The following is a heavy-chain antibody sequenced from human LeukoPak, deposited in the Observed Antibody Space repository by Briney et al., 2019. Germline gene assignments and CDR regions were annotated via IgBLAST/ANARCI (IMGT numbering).Heavy chain of an antibody. CDR3: ARYGSGSYYIEDPYNWFDP. J-gene: IGHJ5*02. CDR1: GGSISSYY. CDR2: IHYSGST. Sequence: SETLSPTCTVSGGSISSYYWSWIRQPPGKGLECIGYIHYSGSTNYNPSLKSRVTISVDTSKNQFSLKLSSVTAADTAVYYCARYGSGSYYIEDPYNWFDPWGQGTLVTVSS. D-gene: IGHD3-10*01. V-gene: IGHV4-59*01.